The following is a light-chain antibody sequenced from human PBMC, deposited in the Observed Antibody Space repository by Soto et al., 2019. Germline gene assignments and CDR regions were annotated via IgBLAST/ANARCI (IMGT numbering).Light chain of an antibody. CDR3: ASYTTSSTWV. CDR1: SSDVGDYDY. Sequence: QSALTQPASVSGSPGQSITITCTGSSSDVGDYDYVSWYQKYPGKAPKVIIYDVTYRPSGVSNRFSGSKSGNTASLTISGLQAEDEADYFCASYTTSSTWVFGGGIKLTVL. J-gene: IGLJ3*02. CDR2: DVT. V-gene: IGLV2-14*01.